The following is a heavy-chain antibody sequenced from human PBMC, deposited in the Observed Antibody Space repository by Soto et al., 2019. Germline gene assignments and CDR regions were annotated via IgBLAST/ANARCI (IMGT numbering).Heavy chain of an antibody. CDR3: ASGPGIAAAGTQGGDYYYGMDV. Sequence: PGGSLRLSCAASGFTFSSYAMHWVRQAPGKGLEWVAVISYDGSNKYYADSVKGRFTISRDNSKNTLYLQMNSLRAEDTAVYYCASGPGIAAAGTQGGDYYYGMDVWGQGTTVTVPS. CDR2: ISYDGSNK. D-gene: IGHD6-25*01. V-gene: IGHV3-30-3*01. CDR1: GFTFSSYA. J-gene: IGHJ6*02.